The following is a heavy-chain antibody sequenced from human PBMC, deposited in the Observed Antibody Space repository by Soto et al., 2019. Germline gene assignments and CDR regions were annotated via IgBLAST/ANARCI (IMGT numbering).Heavy chain of an antibody. J-gene: IGHJ4*02. CDR2: ISGSATTT. CDR3: AKSYYASGTSVHPIDY. D-gene: IGHD3-10*01. Sequence: EVQLLESGGGLVQPGGSLRLSCAASGFTFSTYAMSWVRQAPGKGLEWVSSISGSATTTYYAASVKGRFTISRDNSKNTLHLEVNSLRTEDTAIYHCAKSYYASGTSVHPIDYWGQGTLVTVSS. CDR1: GFTFSTYA. V-gene: IGHV3-23*01.